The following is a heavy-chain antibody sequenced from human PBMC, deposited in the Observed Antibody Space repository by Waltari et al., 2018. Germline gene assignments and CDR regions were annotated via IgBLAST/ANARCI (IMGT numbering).Heavy chain of an antibody. V-gene: IGHV4-38-2*01. J-gene: IGHJ6*02. D-gene: IGHD3-22*01. CDR1: GYPISSGYH. Sequence: QVQLQESGPGLGKPSENLSLTCAVSGYPISSGYHWGWIRQPPGKGLEWIGSIYHSGSTYYNPSLKSRVTISVDTSKNQFSLKLSSVTAADTAVYYCARRRYYDSSGYPYGMDVWGQGTTVTVSS. CDR3: ARRRYYDSSGYPYGMDV. CDR2: IYHSGST.